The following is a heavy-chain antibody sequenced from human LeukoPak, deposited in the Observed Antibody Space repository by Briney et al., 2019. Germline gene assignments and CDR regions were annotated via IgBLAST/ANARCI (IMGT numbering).Heavy chain of an antibody. CDR1: GFTFSSYD. CDR3: ARGGESYDFWSGYPGLDYYYGMDV. V-gene: IGHV3-13*01. D-gene: IGHD3-3*01. CDR2: IGTAGDT. Sequence: GGSLRLSCAASGFTFSSYDMHWVRQATGKGLEWVSAIGTAGDTYYPGSVKGRFTISRENAKNSLYLQMNSLRAEDTAVYYCARGGESYDFWSGYPGLDYYYGMDVWGQGTTVTVSS. J-gene: IGHJ6*02.